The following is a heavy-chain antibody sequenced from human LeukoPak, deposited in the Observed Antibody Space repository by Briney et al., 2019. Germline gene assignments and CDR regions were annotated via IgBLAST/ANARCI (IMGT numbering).Heavy chain of an antibody. D-gene: IGHD3-16*02. CDR3: AKDYVWGSYRSHDY. Sequence: PVGSLRLSCAASGFTFSSYGMHWVRQAPGKGLEWVAFIRYDGSNKYYADSVKGRFTISRDNSKNTLYLQMNSLRAEDTAVYYCAKDYVWGSYRSHDYWGQGTLVTVSS. CDR1: GFTFSSYG. V-gene: IGHV3-30*02. J-gene: IGHJ4*02. CDR2: IRYDGSNK.